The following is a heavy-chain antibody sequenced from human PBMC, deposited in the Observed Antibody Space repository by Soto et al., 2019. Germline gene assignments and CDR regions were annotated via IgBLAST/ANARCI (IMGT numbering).Heavy chain of an antibody. D-gene: IGHD3-3*01. V-gene: IGHV3-21*01. CDR2: ISSSSSYI. J-gene: IGHJ4*02. CDR1: GFTFSSYS. CDR3: ASYYDFWSGYYYFDY. Sequence: GGSLRLSCAASGFTFSSYSMNWVRQAPGKGLEWVSSISSSSSYIYYADSVKGRFTISRDNAKNSLYLQMNSLRAEDTAVYYCASYYDFWSGYYYFDYWGQGTLVTVSS.